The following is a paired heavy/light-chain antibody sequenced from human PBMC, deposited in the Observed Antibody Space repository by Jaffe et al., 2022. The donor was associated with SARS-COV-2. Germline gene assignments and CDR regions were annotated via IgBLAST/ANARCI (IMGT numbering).Heavy chain of an antibody. D-gene: IGHD2-8*02. CDR2: IYYNGNT. CDR3: ARVRYNTAWSGFYFDN. V-gene: IGHV4-39*01. Sequence: QLQLQESGPGLVKPSETLSLTCIVSGGSISSSAFHWGWIRQPPGKGLEWIAMIYYNGNTYYNPSLKSRVTISVDTSKNQFSLKLTSVTAADTAFYFCARVRYNTAWSGFYFDNWGQGTLVTVSS. J-gene: IGHJ4*02. CDR1: GGSISSSAFH.
Light chain of an antibody. CDR1: SGSVSASDY. CDR3: VLYMGSGISI. CDR2: STN. J-gene: IGLJ2*01. Sequence: QTVVTQESSFSVSPGGTVTLTCGLSSGSVSASDYPSWYQQTPGQAPRTLIYSTNIRSSGVPDRFSGFILGNKAALTITGAQADDESDYYCVLYMGSGISIFGGGTKLTVL. V-gene: IGLV8-61*01.